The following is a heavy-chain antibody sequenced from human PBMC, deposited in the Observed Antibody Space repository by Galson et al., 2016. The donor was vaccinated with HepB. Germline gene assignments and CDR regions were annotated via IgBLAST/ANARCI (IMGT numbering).Heavy chain of an antibody. Sequence: LSLTCPVSGASISDDDYYWSWIRQSPGKGLEWIGYIYNSGNTFYNPSLERRVTISLDTSKNLFSLKLLSVTAADTAVYYCARGPPEGCSSTSCYLGAFDIWVQGTMVTVSS. CDR1: GASISDDDYY. D-gene: IGHD2-2*01. V-gene: IGHV4-30-4*01. J-gene: IGHJ3*02. CDR3: ARGPPEGCSSTSCYLGAFDI. CDR2: IYNSGNT.